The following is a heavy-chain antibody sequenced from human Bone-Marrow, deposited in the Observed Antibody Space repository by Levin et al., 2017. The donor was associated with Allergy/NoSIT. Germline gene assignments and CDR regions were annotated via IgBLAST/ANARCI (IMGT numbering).Heavy chain of an antibody. D-gene: IGHD3-9*01. CDR3: ARGKSPQYDVLTGYGKSDAFDI. CDR1: GYTFTGYY. J-gene: IGHJ3*02. CDR2: INPDSGGT. V-gene: IGHV1-2*06. Sequence: ASVKVSCKASGYTFTGYYIHWVRQAPGQGLEWMGRINPDSGGTSYAQKFQATVTMTRDTSISTAYMDLRRLRSDDTAVYYCARGKSPQYDVLTGYGKSDAFDIWGQGTMVTVSS.